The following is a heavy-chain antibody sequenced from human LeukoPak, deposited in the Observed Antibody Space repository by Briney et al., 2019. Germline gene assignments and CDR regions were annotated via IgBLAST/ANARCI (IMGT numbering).Heavy chain of an antibody. V-gene: IGHV4-34*01. Sequence: SSETLSLTCAVYGGSFSGYYWSWIRQPPGKGLEWIGEIKHSGSTNFNPSLKRRVTLSVGTFQKQFSPKMRSLDGADTAVVLLARGLGEGQQLVTYYFDYWGQGTLVTVSS. J-gene: IGHJ4*02. D-gene: IGHD6-13*01. CDR3: ARGLGEGQQLVTYYFDY. CDR1: GGSFSGYY. CDR2: IKHSGST.